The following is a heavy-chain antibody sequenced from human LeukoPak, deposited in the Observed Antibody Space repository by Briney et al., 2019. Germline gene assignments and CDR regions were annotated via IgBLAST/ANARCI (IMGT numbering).Heavy chain of an antibody. V-gene: IGHV3-23*01. CDR1: GFTFSSSA. CDR3: AVWFGELSNYFDY. J-gene: IGHJ4*02. CDR2: ISGSGGST. D-gene: IGHD3-10*01. Sequence: GGSLRLSCAASGFTFSSSAMSWVRQAPGKGLEWVSAISGSGGSTYYADSVKGRFTISRDNSKNTLYLQMNSLRAEDTAVYYCAVWFGELSNYFDYWGRGTLVTVSS.